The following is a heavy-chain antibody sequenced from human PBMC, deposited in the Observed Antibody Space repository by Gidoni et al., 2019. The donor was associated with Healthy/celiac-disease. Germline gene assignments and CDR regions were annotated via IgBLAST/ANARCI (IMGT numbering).Heavy chain of an antibody. Sequence: EVQLVESGGGLVQPGGSLRLSCAASGFTFSSYWMSWVRQAPGKGLEWVANIKQDGSEKYYVDSVKGRFTISRDNAKNSLYLQMNSLRAEDTAVYYCARDGVVVILGYFDYWGQGTLVTVSS. V-gene: IGHV3-7*01. CDR2: IKQDGSEK. CDR1: GFTFSSYW. J-gene: IGHJ4*02. CDR3: ARDGVVVILGYFDY. D-gene: IGHD3-22*01.